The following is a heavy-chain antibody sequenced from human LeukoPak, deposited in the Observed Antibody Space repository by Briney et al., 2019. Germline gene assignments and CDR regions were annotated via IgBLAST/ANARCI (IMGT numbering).Heavy chain of an antibody. J-gene: IGHJ4*02. CDR2: IYYSGST. Sequence: SETLSLTCTVSGGSISSYYWSWIRQPPGKGLEWIGYIYYSGSTNYNPSLKSRVTMSVDTSKNQFSLKLSSVTAADTAVYYCARAAYYYFDYWGQGTLVTVSS. V-gene: IGHV4-59*01. D-gene: IGHD2-8*01. CDR1: GGSISSYY. CDR3: ARAAYYYFDY.